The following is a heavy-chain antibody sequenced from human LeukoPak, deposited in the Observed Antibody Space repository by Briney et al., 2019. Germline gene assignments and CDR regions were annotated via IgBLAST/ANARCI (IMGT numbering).Heavy chain of an antibody. CDR2: ISYDGSNK. CDR1: GFTFSSYA. D-gene: IGHD3-10*01. CDR3: AGPLWFGELLPDDY. J-gene: IGHJ4*02. Sequence: GGSLRLSCAASGFTFSSYAMHWVRQAPGKGLEWVAVISYDGSNKYYADSVKGRFTISRDNSKNTLYLQMNSLRAEDTAVYYCAGPLWFGELLPDDYWGQGTLVTVSS. V-gene: IGHV3-30*04.